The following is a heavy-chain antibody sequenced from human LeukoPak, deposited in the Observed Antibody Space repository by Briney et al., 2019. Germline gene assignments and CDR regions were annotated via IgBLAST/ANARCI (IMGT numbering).Heavy chain of an antibody. CDR2: IYHSGST. CDR1: GGSISSGGYS. J-gene: IGHJ4*02. V-gene: IGHV4-30-2*01. Sequence: PSETLSLTCAVSGGSISSGGYSWRWIRQPPGKGLEWIGYIYHSGSTYYNPSLKSRVTISVDRSKNQFSLKLSSVTAADTAVYYCARGGLTDLDYWGQGTLVTVSS. CDR3: ARGGLTDLDY.